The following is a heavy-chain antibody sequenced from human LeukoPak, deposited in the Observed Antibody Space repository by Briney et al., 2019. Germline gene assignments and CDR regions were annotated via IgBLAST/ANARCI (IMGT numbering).Heavy chain of an antibody. CDR3: ARDPHYYDSSGYG. Sequence: SVKVSCKASGGSFSSYAISWVRQAPGQGLEWMGRINPIVGIGNYAQKFQGRVTITADKSTRTAYMELSSLRSDDTAVYYCARDPHYYDSSGYGWGQGTLVTVSS. D-gene: IGHD3-22*01. CDR2: INPIVGIG. J-gene: IGHJ4*02. V-gene: IGHV1-69*04. CDR1: GGSFSSYA.